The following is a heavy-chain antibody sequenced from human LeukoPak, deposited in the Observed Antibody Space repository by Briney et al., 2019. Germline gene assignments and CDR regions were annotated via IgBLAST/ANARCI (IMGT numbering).Heavy chain of an antibody. Sequence: PGGSLRLSCAASGFTFSSYWMSWVRQAPGKGLEWVANIKQDGSEKYYVDSVKGRFTISRDNAKNSLYLQMNSLRAEDTAVYYCAREYYDILTGYFSSGYYYYMDVWGKGTTVTISS. V-gene: IGHV3-7*01. J-gene: IGHJ6*03. CDR3: AREYYDILTGYFSSGYYYYMDV. D-gene: IGHD3-9*01. CDR2: IKQDGSEK. CDR1: GFTFSSYW.